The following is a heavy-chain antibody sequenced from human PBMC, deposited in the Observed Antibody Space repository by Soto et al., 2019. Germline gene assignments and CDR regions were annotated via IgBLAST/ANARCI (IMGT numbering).Heavy chain of an antibody. J-gene: IGHJ5*02. D-gene: IGHD2-21*02. Sequence: QVQLVQSGAEVKKPGASVKVSCKASGYTFTSYGISWVRQAPGQELEWMGGSSAYSGNTNYAQKLQGRVTMTTDTSTSTAYMELRSLRSDDTAVYYCARDKRAYCGGDCYSTWFDPWGQGTLVTVSS. CDR2: SSAYSGNT. CDR1: GYTFTSYG. V-gene: IGHV1-18*01. CDR3: ARDKRAYCGGDCYSTWFDP.